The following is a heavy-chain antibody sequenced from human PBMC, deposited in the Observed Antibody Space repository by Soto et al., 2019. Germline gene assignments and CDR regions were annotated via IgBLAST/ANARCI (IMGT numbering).Heavy chain of an antibody. D-gene: IGHD1-26*01. Sequence: QVQLQESGPGLVKPSGTLSLTCAVSGGSISSSNWWGWVRQPPGKGPEWIGEIYHSGTPNYNPSLKSRGTISVDKSKNQFSLKLSFVTAADTAVYYWARSNSGSYYEGFDYWGQGTLVTVSS. V-gene: IGHV4-4*02. J-gene: IGHJ4*02. CDR2: IYHSGTP. CDR3: ARSNSGSYYEGFDY. CDR1: GGSISSSNW.